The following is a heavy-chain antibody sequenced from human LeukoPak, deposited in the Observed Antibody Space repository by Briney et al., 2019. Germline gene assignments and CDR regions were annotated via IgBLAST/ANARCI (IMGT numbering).Heavy chain of an antibody. CDR3: AREYPNLHGVDY. V-gene: IGHV1-69*13. CDR2: IIPIFGTA. Sequence: SVKVSCKSSGGTFSSYAISWVRQAPGQGLEWMGGIIPIFGTANYAQKFQGRVTITADESTSTAYMELSSLRSEDTAVYYCAREYPNLHGVDYWGQGTLVTVSS. D-gene: IGHD1-14*01. CDR1: GGTFSSYA. J-gene: IGHJ4*02.